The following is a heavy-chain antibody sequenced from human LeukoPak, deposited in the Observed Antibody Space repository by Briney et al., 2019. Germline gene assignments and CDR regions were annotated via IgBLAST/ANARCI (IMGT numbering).Heavy chain of an antibody. D-gene: IGHD7-27*01. CDR3: ATYSGLTGLSGYKYFQH. Sequence: PGGSLRLSCAASGFTFSSYWMSWVRQAPGKGLEWVANIKQDGSEKYYVDSVKGRFTISRDNAKNSLYLQMNSLRAEDTAVYYCATYSGLTGLSGYKYFQHWGQGTLVTVSS. CDR2: IKQDGSEK. J-gene: IGHJ1*01. V-gene: IGHV3-7*01. CDR1: GFTFSSYW.